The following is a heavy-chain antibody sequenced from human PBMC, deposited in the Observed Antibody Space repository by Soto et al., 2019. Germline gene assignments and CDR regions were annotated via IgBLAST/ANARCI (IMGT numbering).Heavy chain of an antibody. Sequence: ASVKVSCKASGYTFTSYGISWVRQAPGQGLEWMGWISAYNGNTNYAQKLQGRVTMTTDTSTSTAYMELRSLRSDDTAVYYCARDRTIFGGPHDAFDIWGQGTMVTVSS. V-gene: IGHV1-18*01. J-gene: IGHJ3*02. CDR1: GYTFTSYG. D-gene: IGHD3-3*01. CDR3: ARDRTIFGGPHDAFDI. CDR2: ISAYNGNT.